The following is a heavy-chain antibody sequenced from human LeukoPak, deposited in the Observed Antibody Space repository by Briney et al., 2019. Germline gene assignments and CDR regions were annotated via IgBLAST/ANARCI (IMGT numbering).Heavy chain of an antibody. CDR1: GGSINTNSYY. V-gene: IGHV4-39*01. Sequence: SETLSLTCSVSGGSINTNSYYWAWVRQPPGKGLECIGNVYYPGSTYYSPSLKGRLTISLDTSKNQFSLRLNSVTTADTAVYYCARLGRGDYADYFDSWGQGTLVTVSS. D-gene: IGHD4/OR15-4a*01. CDR2: VYYPGST. J-gene: IGHJ4*02. CDR3: ARLGRGDYADYFDS.